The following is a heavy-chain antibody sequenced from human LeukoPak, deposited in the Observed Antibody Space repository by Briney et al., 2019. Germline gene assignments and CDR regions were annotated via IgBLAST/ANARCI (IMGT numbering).Heavy chain of an antibody. D-gene: IGHD4-11*01. CDR3: ARGNTVKAKNDAFDI. V-gene: IGHV3-21*01. Sequence: KPGGSLRLSSAASGFTFSSYSMNWVRQAPGKGLEWVSYLSSSSNYRYYADSVKGRFTVSRDNAKNSLYLQMNSLTAEDTAVYYCARGNTVKAKNDAFDIWGQGTMVTVSS. J-gene: IGHJ3*02. CDR1: GFTFSSYS. CDR2: LSSSSNYR.